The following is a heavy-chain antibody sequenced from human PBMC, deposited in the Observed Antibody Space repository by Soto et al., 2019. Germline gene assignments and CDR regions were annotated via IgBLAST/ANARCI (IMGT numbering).Heavy chain of an antibody. J-gene: IGHJ6*02. D-gene: IGHD4-17*01. CDR1: GFTFSNYG. CDR3: ARHWKRDACDYVAYYGMNV. Sequence: QVHLVESGGGVVQPGRSLRLSCAASGFTFSNYGMHWVRQAPGTGLEWVALVLHDGQSKYYADSVKGRFTISRDNSKKTLYLEMNSRRAEDTALYYCARHWKRDACDYVAYYGMNVLGQGTTVTVSS. V-gene: IGHV3-33*01. CDR2: VLHDGQSK.